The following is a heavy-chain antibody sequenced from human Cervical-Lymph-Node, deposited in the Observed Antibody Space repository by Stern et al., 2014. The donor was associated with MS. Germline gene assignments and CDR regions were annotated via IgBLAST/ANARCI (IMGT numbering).Heavy chain of an antibody. V-gene: IGHV3-7*01. D-gene: IGHD2-15*01. CDR1: GFTFSSYW. J-gene: IGHJ5*02. CDR2: IKEDGSET. Sequence: EVQLAESGGGLVKPGGSLRLSCAASGFTFSSYWMNWVRQAPGKGVEWVANIKEDGSETYYVDSVKVRFTISRDNSKNSLYLQMNSLRAEDTAVYYCARGSDTWGQGTLVTVSS. CDR3: ARGSDT.